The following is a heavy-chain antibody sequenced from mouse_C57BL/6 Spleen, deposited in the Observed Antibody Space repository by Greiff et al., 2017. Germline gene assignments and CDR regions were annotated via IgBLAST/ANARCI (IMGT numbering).Heavy chain of an antibody. CDR2: IYPGDGDT. Sequence: LVESGPELVKPGASVKISCKASGYAFSSSWMNWVKQRPGKGLEWIGRIYPGDGDTNYNGKFKGKATLTADKSSSTAYMQLSSLTSEDSAVYFCAHSSGSYFDYWGQGTTLTVSS. CDR1: GYAFSSSW. V-gene: IGHV1-82*01. D-gene: IGHD3-2*02. J-gene: IGHJ2*01. CDR3: AHSSGSYFDY.